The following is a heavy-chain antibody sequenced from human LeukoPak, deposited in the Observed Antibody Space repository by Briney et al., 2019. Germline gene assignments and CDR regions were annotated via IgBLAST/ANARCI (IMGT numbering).Heavy chain of an antibody. CDR3: ARDLGYDFWSGYYGGDY. D-gene: IGHD3-3*01. J-gene: IGHJ4*02. CDR1: GYTFTSYG. V-gene: IGHV1-18*01. CDR2: ISAYNGNT. Sequence: GASVKVSCKASGYTFTSYGISWVRQAPGQGLEWMGWISAYNGNTNYAQKLQGRVTMTTDTSTSTVYMELRSLRSDDTAVYYCARDLGYDFWSGYYGGDYWGQGTLVTVSS.